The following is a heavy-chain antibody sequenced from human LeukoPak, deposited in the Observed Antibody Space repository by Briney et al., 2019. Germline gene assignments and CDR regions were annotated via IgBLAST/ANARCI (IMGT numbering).Heavy chain of an antibody. CDR1: GGSISSYY. J-gene: IGHJ3*02. D-gene: IGHD3-22*01. CDR3: ARDYYDSSGVDAFDI. CDR2: IYYSGST. V-gene: IGHV4-59*01. Sequence: SETLSLTCTVSGGSISSYYWSWIRQPPGKGLEWIGYIYYSGSTNYNPSLKSRVTISVDTSKNQFSLKLSSVTAADTAVYYCARDYYDSSGVDAFDIWGQGTMVTVSS.